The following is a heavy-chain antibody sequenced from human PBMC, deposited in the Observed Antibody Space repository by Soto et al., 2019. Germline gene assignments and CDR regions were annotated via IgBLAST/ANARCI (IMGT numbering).Heavy chain of an antibody. V-gene: IGHV6-1*01. CDR3: ARVGGRNWWVDGYSYGPEGRYYYYYYMDV. J-gene: IGHJ6*03. Sequence: PSQTLSLTCAISGHSVSSNSAAWNWIRQSPSRGLEWLGRTYYRSKWYNDYAVSVKSRITINPDTSKNQFSLQLNSVTPEDTAVYYCARVGGRNWWVDGYSYGPEGRYYYYYYMDVWGKGTTVTVSS. CDR2: TYYRSKWYN. D-gene: IGHD5-18*01. CDR1: GHSVSSNSAA.